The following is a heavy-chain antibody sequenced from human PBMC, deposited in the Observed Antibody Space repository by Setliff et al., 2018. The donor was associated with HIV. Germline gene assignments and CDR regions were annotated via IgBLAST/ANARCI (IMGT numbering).Heavy chain of an antibody. J-gene: IGHJ3*02. Sequence: GESLKISCKGSGYSLTNYWIAWVRQMPGRGLEWMGIIYPGDSDTRYSPSFQGQVTISADKSISTAYLQWSSLKASDTAMYYCARQGDYHILTGYYSGPHDAFDIWGQGTMVTVSS. CDR3: ARQGDYHILTGYYSGPHDAFDI. CDR1: GYSLTNYW. D-gene: IGHD3-9*01. CDR2: IYPGDSDT. V-gene: IGHV5-51*01.